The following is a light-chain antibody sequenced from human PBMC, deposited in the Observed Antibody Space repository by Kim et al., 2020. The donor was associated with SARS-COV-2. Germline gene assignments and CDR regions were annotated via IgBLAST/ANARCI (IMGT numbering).Light chain of an antibody. CDR1: RDIFTH. Sequence: ASVGDRVTIPCRASRDIFTHVAWFQHKPGKAPKPLIYAASILQSGVPAKFAGSGSGTDFSLTISSLQPEDFGTYYCQQYYSVPYTFGGGTKVDIK. J-gene: IGKJ4*01. CDR2: AAS. CDR3: QQYYSVPYT. V-gene: IGKV1-16*02.